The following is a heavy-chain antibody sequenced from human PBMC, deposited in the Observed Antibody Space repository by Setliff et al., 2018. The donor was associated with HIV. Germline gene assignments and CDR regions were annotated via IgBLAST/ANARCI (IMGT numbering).Heavy chain of an antibody. D-gene: IGHD3-22*01. J-gene: IGHJ4*02. V-gene: IGHV4-31*03. Sequence: PSETLSLTCTVSGDSIKSDGYYWSWIRQHPGNGLEWIGFIYHSGSTHYNPSLASRVTISVDTSKNQYSLKLSSVTAADTAVYYCAREGGGAYFDSSGYQFDYWGQGTLVTVSS. CDR2: IYHSGST. CDR3: AREGGGAYFDSSGYQFDY. CDR1: GDSIKSDGYY.